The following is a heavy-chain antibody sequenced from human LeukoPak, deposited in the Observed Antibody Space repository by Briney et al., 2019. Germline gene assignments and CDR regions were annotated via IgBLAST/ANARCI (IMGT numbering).Heavy chain of an antibody. CDR3: ARGDIVVVPAAGWFDP. D-gene: IGHD2-2*01. CDR2: ISAYNGNT. J-gene: IGHJ5*02. V-gene: IGHV1-18*01. CDR1: GYTFTSYG. Sequence: GASVKVSCKASGYTFTSYGISWVRQAPGQGLEWMGWISAYNGNTNYAQKLQGRVTMTTDTSTSTAYMELRSLRSDDTAVYYCARGDIVVVPAAGWFDPWGQGTLVTVSS.